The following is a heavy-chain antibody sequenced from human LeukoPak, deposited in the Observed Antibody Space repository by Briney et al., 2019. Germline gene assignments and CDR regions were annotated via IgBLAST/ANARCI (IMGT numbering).Heavy chain of an antibody. Sequence: GESLKLSCKGSGYRFTNYWIGWVRQLPGKGRECMGIIYPDDSDIRYNPSFQGQVTISADKSVSTAYLQWSSLKASDTGMYYCARHTRGVDTALVQDAFDIWGQGTRVTVSS. V-gene: IGHV5-51*01. CDR2: IYPDDSDI. J-gene: IGHJ3*02. D-gene: IGHD5-18*01. CDR3: ARHTRGVDTALVQDAFDI. CDR1: GYRFTNYW.